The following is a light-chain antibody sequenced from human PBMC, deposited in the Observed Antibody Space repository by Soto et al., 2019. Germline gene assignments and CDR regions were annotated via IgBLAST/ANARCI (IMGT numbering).Light chain of an antibody. V-gene: IGKV3-15*01. CDR3: QQYSNWPRT. J-gene: IGKJ1*01. CDR2: TAS. CDR1: QSVSDS. Sequence: DIGFPQTPPSLSVSPGERATLPSGASQSVSDSIAWYQQTPGQPPRLLIYTASTRATGIPARFSGSGSGTEFTLTISSLQSEDFAVYYCQQYSNWPRTFGQGTKV.